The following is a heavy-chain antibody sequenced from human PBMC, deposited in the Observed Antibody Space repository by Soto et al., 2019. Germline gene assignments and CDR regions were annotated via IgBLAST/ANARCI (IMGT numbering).Heavy chain of an antibody. J-gene: IGHJ4*02. CDR2: TYYSGST. CDR3: ARETHYYDSSGQGGFDY. V-gene: IGHV4-31*03. D-gene: IGHD3-22*01. CDR1: GGPISSGGYY. Sequence: PSETLSLTCTVSGGPISSGGYYWSWIRQHPGKGLEWIGYTYYSGSTYYNPSLKSRVTISVDTSKNQFSLKLSSVTAADTAVYYCARETHYYDSSGQGGFDYWGQGTLVTVSS.